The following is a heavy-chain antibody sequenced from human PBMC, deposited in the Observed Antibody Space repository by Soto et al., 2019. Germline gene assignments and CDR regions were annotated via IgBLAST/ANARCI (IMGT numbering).Heavy chain of an antibody. V-gene: IGHV1-69*01. CDR3: ARGIAAAGTGDY. CDR2: IIPIFGTA. Sequence: QVQLVQSGAEVKKPGSSVKVSCKVSGGTFSTYVLSWVRQAPGQGLEWMGGIIPIFGTANYAQKFQGRVTSTADESTSTAYMDLSSLKSEDTAVYYCARGIAAAGTGDYWGQGTLVTVSS. D-gene: IGHD6-13*01. CDR1: GGTFSTYV. J-gene: IGHJ4*02.